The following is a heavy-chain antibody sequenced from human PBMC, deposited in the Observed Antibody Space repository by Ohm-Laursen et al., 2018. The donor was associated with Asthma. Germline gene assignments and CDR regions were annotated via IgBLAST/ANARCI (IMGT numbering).Heavy chain of an antibody. CDR3: AIGEDDIGDSGWFEH. V-gene: IGHV3-23*01. CDR2: INGNGGRT. CDR1: GFTFSTYA. D-gene: IGHD2-21*02. Sequence: GSLRLSCTASGFTFSTYAMNWGRQAPGKGLEWVSDINGNGGRTKYADFVTGRFTISRDNSKNTLYLQMNSLRAEDTALYYCAIGEDDIGDSGWFEHWGQGTLVTVSS. J-gene: IGHJ5*02.